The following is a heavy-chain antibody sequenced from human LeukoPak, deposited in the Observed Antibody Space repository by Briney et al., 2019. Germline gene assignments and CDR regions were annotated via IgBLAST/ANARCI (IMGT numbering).Heavy chain of an antibody. CDR2: IRYDGSNK. CDR3: AKWNDYGDLNDY. CDR1: GFTFSSYG. Sequence: GGSLRLSCAASGFTFSSYGMHWVRQAPGKGLGWVAFIRYDGSNKYYADSVKGRFTISRDNSKNTLYLQMNSLRAEDTAVYYCAKWNDYGDLNDYWGQGTLVTVSS. D-gene: IGHD4-17*01. J-gene: IGHJ4*02. V-gene: IGHV3-30*02.